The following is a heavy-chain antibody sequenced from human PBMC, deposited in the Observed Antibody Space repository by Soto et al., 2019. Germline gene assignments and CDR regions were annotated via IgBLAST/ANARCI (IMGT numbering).Heavy chain of an antibody. V-gene: IGHV1-69*13. CDR1: GGTFSSHA. CDR3: ARAAIHGSSWYFWFNP. D-gene: IGHD6-13*01. Sequence: SVKVSCKTSGGTFSSHAINWVRQAPGQGLEWMGGIIPMFGTTNYAQKFKGRVTISADESTSTAYMELSSLRSEDATVYYCARAAIHGSSWYFWFNPWGQGTLVTVSS. CDR2: IIPMFGTT. J-gene: IGHJ5*02.